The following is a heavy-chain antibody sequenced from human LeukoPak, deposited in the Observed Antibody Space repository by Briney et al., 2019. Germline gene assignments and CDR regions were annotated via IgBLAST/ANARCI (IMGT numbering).Heavy chain of an antibody. J-gene: IGHJ3*02. Sequence: GGSLRLSCAASGFTFRSYWMYWVRQAPGKGLVWVSRINADGSSTSYADSVKGRFTISRDNSKNTLYLQMNSLRAEDTAVYYCAKGEPDWLEAFDIWGQGTMVTVSS. CDR2: INADGSST. D-gene: IGHD3/OR15-3a*01. CDR1: GFTFRSYW. V-gene: IGHV3-74*01. CDR3: AKGEPDWLEAFDI.